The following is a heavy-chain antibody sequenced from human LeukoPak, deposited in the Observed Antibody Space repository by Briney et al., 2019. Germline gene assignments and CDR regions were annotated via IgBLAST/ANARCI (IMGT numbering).Heavy chain of an antibody. CDR3: ARAISDSSGYYFLGSHTQYYFDY. V-gene: IGHV3-11*04. D-gene: IGHD3-22*01. CDR1: GFTFSDYY. J-gene: IGHJ4*02. Sequence: GGSLRLSCAASGFTFSDYYMSWIRQAPGKGLEWVSYISSSGSTIYYADSVKGRFTISRDNAKNSLYLQMNSLRAEDTAVYYCARAISDSSGYYFLGSHTQYYFDYWGQGTLVTVSS. CDR2: ISSSGSTI.